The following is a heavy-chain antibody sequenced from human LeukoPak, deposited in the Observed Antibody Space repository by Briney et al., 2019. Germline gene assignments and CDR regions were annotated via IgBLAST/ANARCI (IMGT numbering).Heavy chain of an antibody. CDR2: IKSKTDGGTT. J-gene: IGHJ4*02. CDR1: GFTFSNAW. D-gene: IGHD3-22*01. CDR3: TTDQSPTYYYDSIGYYFDY. Sequence: PGGSLRLSCAASGFTFSNAWMSWVRQAPGKGLEWVGRIKSKTDGGTTDYAAPVKGRFTISRDDSKNTLYLQMNSLKTEDTAVYYCTTDQSPTYYYDSIGYYFDYWGQGTLVTVSS. V-gene: IGHV3-15*01.